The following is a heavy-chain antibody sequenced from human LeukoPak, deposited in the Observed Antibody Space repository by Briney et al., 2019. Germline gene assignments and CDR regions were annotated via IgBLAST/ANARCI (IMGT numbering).Heavy chain of an antibody. CDR3: ARVDCGGDCYSTNFDY. Sequence: QSGGSLRLSCAASGFTFSSYGMHWVRQAPGKGLEWVAVISYDGSNKYYADSVKGRFTISRDNSKNTLYLQLNSLRAEDTAVYYCARVDCGGDCYSTNFDYWGQGTLVTVSS. CDR2: ISYDGSNK. J-gene: IGHJ4*02. CDR1: GFTFSSYG. D-gene: IGHD2-21*02. V-gene: IGHV3-30*03.